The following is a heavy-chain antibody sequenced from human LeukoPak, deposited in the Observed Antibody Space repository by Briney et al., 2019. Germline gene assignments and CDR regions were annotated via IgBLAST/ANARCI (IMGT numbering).Heavy chain of an antibody. CDR3: ARDSWYSSDY. D-gene: IGHD6-13*01. V-gene: IGHV3-7*04. J-gene: IGHJ4*02. CDR2: IKEDGSEK. Sequence: PGGSLRLSCAASGFTFSNYWMSWVRQAPGKGLGWVANIKEDGSEKSYVDSVKGRFIISRDNAKNSLYLQMNSLRAEDTAVYYCARDSWYSSDYWGQGTLVTVSS. CDR1: GFTFSNYW.